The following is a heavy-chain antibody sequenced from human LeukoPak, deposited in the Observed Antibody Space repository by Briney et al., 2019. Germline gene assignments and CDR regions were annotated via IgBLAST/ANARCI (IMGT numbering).Heavy chain of an antibody. J-gene: IGHJ4*02. CDR1: GFTFDDYS. CDR2: ISSSGSTI. V-gene: IGHV3-11*04. D-gene: IGHD7-27*01. CDR3: ARDGELGYFDY. Sequence: PGGSLRLSCTASGFTFDDYSMSWVRQAPGKGLEWVSYISSSGSTIYYADSVKGRFTISRDNAKNSLYLQMNSLRAEDTAVYYCARDGELGYFDYWGQGTLVTVSS.